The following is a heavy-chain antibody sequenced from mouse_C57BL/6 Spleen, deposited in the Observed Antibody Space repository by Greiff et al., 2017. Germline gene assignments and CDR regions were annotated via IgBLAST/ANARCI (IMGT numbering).Heavy chain of an antibody. D-gene: IGHD2-12*01. V-gene: IGHV1-55*01. J-gene: IGHJ2*01. CDR3: ARDYTHY. CDR1: GYTFTSYW. Sequence: QVQLQQSGAELVKPGASVKMSCKASGYTFTSYWITWVKQRPGQGLEWIGDIYPGSGSTNYNEKFKSKATLTVDTASRTAYMQLSSLTSEDSAVYYFARDYTHYWGQGTTLTVSS. CDR2: IYPGSGST.